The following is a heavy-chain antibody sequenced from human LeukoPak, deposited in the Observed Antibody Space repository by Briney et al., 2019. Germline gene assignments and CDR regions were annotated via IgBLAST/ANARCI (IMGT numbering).Heavy chain of an antibody. D-gene: IGHD6-13*01. CDR2: ISSSSTYI. CDR3: ATNIPAAGFDY. CDR1: GFTFSNYS. J-gene: IGHJ4*02. V-gene: IGHV3-21*01. Sequence: GGSLRLSCAASGFTFSNYSMNWVRQAPGKGLEWVSSISSSSTYIYYADSMKGRFTISRDNAKTSLYLQMDSLRAEDTAVYYCATNIPAAGFDYWGQGTLVTVSS.